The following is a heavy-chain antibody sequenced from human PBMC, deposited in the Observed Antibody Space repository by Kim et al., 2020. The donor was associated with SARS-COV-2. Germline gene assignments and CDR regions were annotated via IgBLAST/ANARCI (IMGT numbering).Heavy chain of an antibody. Sequence: YSPSFQGQVALSADKSTSTAYLQWSSLKASDTAMYFCARLAAVAGDFDYWGQGTLVTVSS. D-gene: IGHD6-19*01. V-gene: IGHV5-51*01. J-gene: IGHJ4*02. CDR3: ARLAAVAGDFDY.